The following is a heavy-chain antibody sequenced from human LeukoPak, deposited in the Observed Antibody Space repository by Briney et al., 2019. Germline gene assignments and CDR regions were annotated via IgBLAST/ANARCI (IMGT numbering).Heavy chain of an antibody. CDR2: ISGRGDST. V-gene: IGHV3-23*01. J-gene: IGHJ4*02. D-gene: IGHD6-6*01. Sequence: GGSLRLSCAASRFTFSSYAMSWVRQAPGKGLEWVLGISGRGDSTYYTDSVKGRLTISRDNSKNTLYLQMNSLRAEDTAVYYCARGYSSSSEGSFDYWGQGTLVTVSS. CDR3: ARGYSSSSEGSFDY. CDR1: RFTFSSYA.